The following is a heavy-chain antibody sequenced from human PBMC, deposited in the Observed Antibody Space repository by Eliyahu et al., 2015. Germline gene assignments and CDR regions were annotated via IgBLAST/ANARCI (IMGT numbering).Heavy chain of an antibody. D-gene: IGHD3-10*01. CDR1: GXXIXXGXYX. Sequence: QVQLQESGPGLVKPSQTLSLTCTVXGXXIXXGXYXXSXIRQPPGKGLEWIGYIYYSGSTYYNPSLKSRVTISVDTSKNQFSLKLSSVTAADTAVYYCARDVGDKLNRPYGSGSFDYWGQGTLVTVSS. V-gene: IGHV4-30-4*01. CDR2: IYYSGST. CDR3: ARDVGDKLNRPYGSGSFDY. J-gene: IGHJ4*02.